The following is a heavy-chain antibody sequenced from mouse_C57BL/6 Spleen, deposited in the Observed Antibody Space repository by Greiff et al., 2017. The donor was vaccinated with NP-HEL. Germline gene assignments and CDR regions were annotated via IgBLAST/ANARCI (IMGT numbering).Heavy chain of an antibody. J-gene: IGHJ3*01. D-gene: IGHD2-4*01. Sequence: QLQQPGTELVKPGASVKLSCKASGYTFTSYWMHWVKQRPGQGLKWIGNINPSNGGTNYNEKFKSKATLTVDKSSSTAYMQLSSLTSEDSAVYYCASQEEYDYDGSWFAYWGQGTLVTVSA. CDR3: ASQEEYDYDGSWFAY. CDR2: INPSNGGT. V-gene: IGHV1-53*01. CDR1: GYTFTSYW.